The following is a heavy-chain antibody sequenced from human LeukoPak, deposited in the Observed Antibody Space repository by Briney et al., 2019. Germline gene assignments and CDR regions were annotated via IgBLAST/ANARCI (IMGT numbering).Heavy chain of an antibody. J-gene: IGHJ4*02. CDR1: GVTFSSNY. CDR3: ARRGDCSSTSCLFFDY. V-gene: IGHV3-66*02. D-gene: IGHD2-2*01. CDR2: IYSGGTT. Sequence: PGGSLRLSCAASGVTFSSNYMSWVRQAPGKGLDWVSVIYSGGTTYYADSVKGRFTISRDSSKNTLYLQMNSLRAEDTAVYYCARRGDCSSTSCLFFDYWGQGTLVTVSS.